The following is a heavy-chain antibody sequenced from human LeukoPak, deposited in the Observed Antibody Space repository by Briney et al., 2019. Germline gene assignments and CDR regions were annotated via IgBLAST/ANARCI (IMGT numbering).Heavy chain of an antibody. V-gene: IGHV4-4*02. CDR2: IYHSGST. CDR1: GGSISSSNW. J-gene: IGHJ6*04. D-gene: IGHD3-10*01. Sequence: SETLSLTCAVSGGSISSSNWWSWVRPPPGKRLEWIGEIYHSGSTNYNPSLKSRVTISVDKSKNQFSLKLSSVTAADTAVYYCARGGVTMVRGPQPYYYGMDVWGKGTTVTVSS. CDR3: ARGGVTMVRGPQPYYYGMDV.